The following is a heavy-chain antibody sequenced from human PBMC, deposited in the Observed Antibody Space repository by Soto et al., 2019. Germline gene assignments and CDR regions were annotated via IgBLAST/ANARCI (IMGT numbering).Heavy chain of an antibody. CDR1: GSTFAVYW. J-gene: IGHJ4*02. V-gene: IGHV5-51*01. CDR3: ARGVVSTRTFDS. D-gene: IGHD3-22*01. Sequence: GEPLKISCKGSGSTFAVYWIAWVRQMPGKGLELMGIIYPSDSDTKYRPSFQGQVTISADXXISSAYLQWSSLRASDTAMYYCARGVVSTRTFDSWGQGT. CDR2: IYPSDSDT.